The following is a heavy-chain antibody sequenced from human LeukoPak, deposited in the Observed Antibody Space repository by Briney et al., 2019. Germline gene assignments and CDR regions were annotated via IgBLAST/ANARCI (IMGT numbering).Heavy chain of an antibody. Sequence: GGSLRLSCAASGFTFDDYAMHWVRQAPGKGLEWVSGISWNSGSIGYADSLKGRFTNSRDNAKNALYLQMNSLRAEDTAVYYCARDTGGCCCSTSCLMDYWGQGTLVTVSS. D-gene: IGHD2-2*01. CDR1: GFTFDDYA. J-gene: IGHJ4*02. CDR3: ARDTGGCCCSTSCLMDY. V-gene: IGHV3-9*01. CDR2: ISWNSGSI.